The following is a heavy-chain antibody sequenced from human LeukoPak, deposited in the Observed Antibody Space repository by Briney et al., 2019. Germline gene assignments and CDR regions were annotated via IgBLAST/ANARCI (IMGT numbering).Heavy chain of an antibody. CDR1: GGSISSYY. D-gene: IGHD6-19*01. Sequence: PSETLSLTCTVSGGSISSYYWSWIRQPPGKGLEWIGYIYYSGSTNYNPSLKSRVTISVDTSKNQFSLKLSSVTAADTAVYYCARHSSGWSNTRTFDYWGQGTLVTVSS. CDR2: IYYSGST. CDR3: ARHSSGWSNTRTFDY. V-gene: IGHV4-59*08. J-gene: IGHJ4*02.